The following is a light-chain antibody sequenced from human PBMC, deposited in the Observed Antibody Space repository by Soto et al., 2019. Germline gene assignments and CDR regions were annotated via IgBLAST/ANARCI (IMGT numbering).Light chain of an antibody. J-gene: IGLJ1*01. CDR2: EVS. Sequence: QSALTQPPSASGSPGQSVTISCTGTSSDVGGYNYVSWYQQHPGKAPKLMIYEVSKRPSGVPDRLSGSKSGNTASLTVSGLQAEDEADYYCSSYAGSHMGVVFGTGTKVTVL. V-gene: IGLV2-8*01. CDR3: SSYAGSHMGVV. CDR1: SSDVGGYNY.